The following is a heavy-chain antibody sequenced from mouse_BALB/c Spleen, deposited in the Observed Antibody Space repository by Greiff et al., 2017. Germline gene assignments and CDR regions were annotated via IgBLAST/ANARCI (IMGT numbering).Heavy chain of an antibody. D-gene: IGHD1-2*01. CDR1: GYSFTGYF. V-gene: IGHV1-20*02. Sequence: VQLQQSGPELVKPGASVKISCKASGYSFTGYFMNWVMQSHGKSLEWIGRINPYNGDTFYNQKFKGKATLTVDKSSSTAHMELRSLASEDSAVYYCAREELQLRGWFAYWGQGTLVTVSA. CDR3: AREELQLRGWFAY. J-gene: IGHJ3*01. CDR2: INPYNGDT.